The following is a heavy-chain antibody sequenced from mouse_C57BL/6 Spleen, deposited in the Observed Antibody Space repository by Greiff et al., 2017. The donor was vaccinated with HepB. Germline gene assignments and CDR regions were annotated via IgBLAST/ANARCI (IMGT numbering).Heavy chain of an antibody. CDR1: GYSFTDYY. CDR3: ARGNYGSSGSFDY. CDR2: INTNYGTT. D-gene: IGHD1-1*01. Sequence: VQLKQSGPELVKPGASVKISCKASGYSFTDYYMNWVKQSNGKRLEWIGVINTNYGTTSYNQKFKGKATLTVDKSSRTAYMQLNSLTSEDSAVYYCARGNYGSSGSFDYWGQGTTLTVSA. J-gene: IGHJ2*01. V-gene: IGHV1-39*01.